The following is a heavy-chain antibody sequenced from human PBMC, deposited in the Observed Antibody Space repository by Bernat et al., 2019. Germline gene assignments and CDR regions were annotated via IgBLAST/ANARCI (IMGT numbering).Heavy chain of an antibody. CDR3: ARGRPHRELNYYYYYMDV. Sequence: QVQLQQWGAGLLRPSATLSLTCAVYGESFSGNYWNWIRQPPGRGLEWIGEITHTGTTSYNPSFKSRISMSVDTSKNQFSLRLNSVTAADTAVYFCARGRPHRELNYYYYYMDVWGKGTTVTVSS. D-gene: IGHD3-10*01. V-gene: IGHV4-34*02. J-gene: IGHJ6*03. CDR1: GESFSGNY. CDR2: ITHTGTT.